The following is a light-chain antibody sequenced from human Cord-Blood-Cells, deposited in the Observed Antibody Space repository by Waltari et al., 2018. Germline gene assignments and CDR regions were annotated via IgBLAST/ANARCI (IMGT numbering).Light chain of an antibody. J-gene: IGKJ2*01. CDR2: GAS. CDR1: QSVSSSY. V-gene: IGKV3-20*01. Sequence: EIVLTQSPGTLSLSPGERATLSCRASQSVSSSYLAWYQQKPGQAPRLLIHGASSRATGIPDRFSGSGSGTDFTLTISRLEPEDFAVYYCQQYGSSPYTFGQGTKVEIK. CDR3: QQYGSSPYT.